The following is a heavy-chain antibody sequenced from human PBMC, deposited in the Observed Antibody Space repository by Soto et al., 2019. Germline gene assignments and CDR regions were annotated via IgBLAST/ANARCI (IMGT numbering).Heavy chain of an antibody. CDR1: GGSLNSYY. Sequence: PSEPLSLTCTVSGGSLNSYYWTWIRQSPGKGLEWIGYVSSTGSTNYNPSLKSRVILSLDTSTSEVSLSLTSVTAADAAVYFCARFSPPRKSYDSNPGWFDPWGQGIMVTVSS. D-gene: IGHD3-22*01. J-gene: IGHJ5*02. CDR3: ARFSPPRKSYDSNPGWFDP. V-gene: IGHV4-59*01. CDR2: VSSTGST.